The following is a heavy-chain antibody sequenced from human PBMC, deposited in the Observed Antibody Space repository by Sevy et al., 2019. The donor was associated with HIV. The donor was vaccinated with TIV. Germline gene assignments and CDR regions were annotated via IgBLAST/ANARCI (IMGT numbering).Heavy chain of an antibody. Sequence: GGSLRLSCAASGFTFYNYAMNWVRQAPGKGLEWVSTIFRSGETTYYADSVKARFTISRDNSKNTLYLQMNSLRTEDTALYYCAGARYDSSGSFDAFVIWGQGTMVTVSS. CDR1: GFTFYNYA. CDR2: IFRSGETT. J-gene: IGHJ3*02. CDR3: AGARYDSSGSFDAFVI. V-gene: IGHV3-23*01. D-gene: IGHD3-22*01.